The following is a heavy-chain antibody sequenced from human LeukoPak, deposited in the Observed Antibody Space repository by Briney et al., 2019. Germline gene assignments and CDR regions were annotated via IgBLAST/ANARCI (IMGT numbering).Heavy chain of an antibody. CDR2: IRHDGTDQ. V-gene: IGHV3-30*02. J-gene: IGHJ5*02. CDR1: GFTFS. CDR3: AKDGNWASVS. Sequence: PGGSLRLSCVGSGFTFSVHWVRQVPGKGLEGLTFIRHDGTDQHYADSVSGRFTISRDNSKNTVYLQMNSLRPEDTALYYCAKDGNWASVSWGQGTLVTVSS. D-gene: IGHD7-27*01.